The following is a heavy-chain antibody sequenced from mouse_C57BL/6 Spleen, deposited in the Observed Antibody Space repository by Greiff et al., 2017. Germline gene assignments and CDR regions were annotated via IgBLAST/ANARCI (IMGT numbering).Heavy chain of an antibody. J-gene: IGHJ4*01. Sequence: QVQLQQSGPELVKPGASVKISCKASGYAFSSSWMNWVKQRPGKGLEWIGRISPGDGDTNYTGKFKGKATLTADKSSSTAYMQLSSLTSEDSAVYFCARGDYYGGAMDYWGQGTSVTVSS. CDR1: GYAFSSSW. V-gene: IGHV1-82*01. D-gene: IGHD1-1*01. CDR3: ARGDYYGGAMDY. CDR2: ISPGDGDT.